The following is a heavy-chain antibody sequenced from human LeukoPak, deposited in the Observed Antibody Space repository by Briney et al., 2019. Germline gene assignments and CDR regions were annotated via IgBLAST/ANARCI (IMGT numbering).Heavy chain of an antibody. V-gene: IGHV4-39*01. J-gene: IGHJ4*02. D-gene: IGHD4-11*01. CDR1: GGSVNNNAYY. Sequence: SETLSLTCTVSGGSVNNNAYYWGWVRQPRGKGLEYIGNVYYSGITYYTPSLQSRVTISVDTSNNQFSLKPSSVTAADTAVYYCARSDYSGYFDYWGQGTLVSVSS. CDR2: VYYSGIT. CDR3: ARSDYSGYFDY.